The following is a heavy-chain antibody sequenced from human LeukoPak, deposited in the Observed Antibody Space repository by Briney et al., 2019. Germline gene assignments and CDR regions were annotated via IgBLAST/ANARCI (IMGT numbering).Heavy chain of an antibody. V-gene: IGHV3-43D*03. J-gene: IGHJ4*02. Sequence: GGSLRLSCAASGFTFDDYAMHWVRQAPGKGLEWVSLITWDGDSTYYADSVKGRFTISRDNSKNYLYLQMNSLRAEDTALYYCAKGTSSWHGFDSWGQGTLVTVSS. CDR1: GFTFDDYA. D-gene: IGHD6-13*01. CDR3: AKGTSSWHGFDS. CDR2: ITWDGDST.